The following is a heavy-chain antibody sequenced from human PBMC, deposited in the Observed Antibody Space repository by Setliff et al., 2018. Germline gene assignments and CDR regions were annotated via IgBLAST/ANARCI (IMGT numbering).Heavy chain of an antibody. Sequence: SETLCLTCTVSGGSISSSSYYWGWIRQPPGKGLEWIGSIYYSGSTYYNPSLKSRVTISVDTSKNQFSLKLSSVTAADTAVYYCARVSQYSSGWYYYYYYGMDVWGQGTTVTVSS. CDR1: GGSISSSSYY. D-gene: IGHD6-19*01. J-gene: IGHJ6*02. V-gene: IGHV4-39*07. CDR3: ARVSQYSSGWYYYYYYGMDV. CDR2: IYYSGST.